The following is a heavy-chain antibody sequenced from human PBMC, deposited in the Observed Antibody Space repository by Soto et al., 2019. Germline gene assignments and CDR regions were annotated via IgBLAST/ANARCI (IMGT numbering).Heavy chain of an antibody. V-gene: IGHV1-69*02. CDR2: IIPILGIA. D-gene: IGHD6-19*01. J-gene: IGHJ5*02. CDR3: ARGMVAVAGTDWFDP. Sequence: QVQLVQSGAEVKKPGSSVKVSCKASGGTFSGYTISWVRQAPGQGLEWMGRIIPILGIANYAQKFQGRVTITADKSTSTAYMELSSLRSEDTAVYYCARGMVAVAGTDWFDPWGQGTLVTVSS. CDR1: GGTFSGYT.